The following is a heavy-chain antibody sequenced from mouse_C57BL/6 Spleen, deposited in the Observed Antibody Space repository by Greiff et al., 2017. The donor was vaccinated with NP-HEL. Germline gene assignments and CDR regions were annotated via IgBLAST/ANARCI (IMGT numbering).Heavy chain of an antibody. CDR2: IDPEDGET. J-gene: IGHJ2*01. CDR1: GFNIKDYY. Sequence: EVQLQQSGAELVKPGASVKLSCTASGFNIKDYYMHWVKQRTEQGLEWIGRIDPEDGETKYAPKFQGTATITADTSSNTAYLQLSSLTSEDTAVYDCARRDYYGSSDVRGFDYWGQGTTLTVSS. V-gene: IGHV14-2*01. CDR3: ARRDYYGSSDVRGFDY. D-gene: IGHD1-1*01.